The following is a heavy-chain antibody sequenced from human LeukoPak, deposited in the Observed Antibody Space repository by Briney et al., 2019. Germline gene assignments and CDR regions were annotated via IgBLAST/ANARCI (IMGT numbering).Heavy chain of an antibody. CDR3: AHSYYFGSRSYYNVWFAP. V-gene: IGHV2-5*02. CDR2: LYWGDEK. J-gene: IGHJ5*02. Sequence: ESAPALVKPTQNLTLTSTFSGSSLRTRGVGVVCIRQPPGKALQWLALLYWGDEKYYSPSLKSRLSISRDTSSNQVVLTMTNMDPLDTGTYFCAHSYYFGSRSYYNVWFAPWGLGTLVSVSS. D-gene: IGHD3-10*01. CDR1: GSSLRTRGVG.